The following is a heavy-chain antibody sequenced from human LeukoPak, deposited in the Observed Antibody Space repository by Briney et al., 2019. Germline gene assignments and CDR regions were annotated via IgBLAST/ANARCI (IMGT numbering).Heavy chain of an antibody. J-gene: IGHJ4*02. CDR1: GGSVSSTNW. CDR3: AREGGFYRPLDY. Sequence: SGTLSLTCAVSGGSVSSTNWWTWFRQPPGKGLEWIGEVHLDGRTNYNPSLTGRLTMSVDLYENHISLKLTSVTAADTAVYYRAREGGFYRPLDYSGQGTLVTVSS. CDR2: VHLDGRT. V-gene: IGHV4-4*02. D-gene: IGHD3-3*01.